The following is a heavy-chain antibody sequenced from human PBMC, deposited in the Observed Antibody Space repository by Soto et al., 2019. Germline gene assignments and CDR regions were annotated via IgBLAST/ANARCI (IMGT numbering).Heavy chain of an antibody. Sequence: XETLSLTCTVSGSSISGFYWSWIRKSAGRGLEWIGRIYATGTTDYNPSLKSRVMMSVDTSKKQFSLKLRSVTAADTAVYYCVRDGTKTLRDWFDHWGQGISVTVSS. V-gene: IGHV4-4*07. CDR2: IYATGTT. CDR1: GSSISGFY. CDR3: VRDGTKTLRDWFDH. J-gene: IGHJ5*02. D-gene: IGHD1-1*01.